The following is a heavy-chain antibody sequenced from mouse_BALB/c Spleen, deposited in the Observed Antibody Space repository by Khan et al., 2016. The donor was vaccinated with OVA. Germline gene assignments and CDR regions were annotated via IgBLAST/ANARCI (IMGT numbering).Heavy chain of an antibody. V-gene: IGHV1S136*01. CDR1: GYIFTNYV. CDR2: INPYNGGT. Sequence: EVKLEESGPELVKPGASVKMSCKPSGYIFTNYVLHWVKQKPGQGLEWIGYINPYNGGTKSNEKFKGKATLASDKSSITAYMELSSLTSEDSAVYYCARGNWQSYYFDYWGQGTTLTLSS. D-gene: IGHD4-1*01. J-gene: IGHJ2*01. CDR3: ARGNWQSYYFDY.